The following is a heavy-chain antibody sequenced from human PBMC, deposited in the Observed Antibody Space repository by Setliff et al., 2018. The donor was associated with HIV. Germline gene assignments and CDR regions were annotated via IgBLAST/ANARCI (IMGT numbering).Heavy chain of an antibody. CDR3: ASYSYDSLVGDAFDV. D-gene: IGHD5-18*01. J-gene: IGHJ3*01. CDR1: GGSISSGSYY. V-gene: IGHV4-61*09. Sequence: PSETLSLTCTVSGGSISSGSYYCGWIRQPAGKGLEGIGHITASGTINYYPSIKSRVTIAVDTTKNQFSLRLNSVTAADTALYYCASYSYDSLVGDAFDVWGQGTMVTVSS. CDR2: ITASGTI.